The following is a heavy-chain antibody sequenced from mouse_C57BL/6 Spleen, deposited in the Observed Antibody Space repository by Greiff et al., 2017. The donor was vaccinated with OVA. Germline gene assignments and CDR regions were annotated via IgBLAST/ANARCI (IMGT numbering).Heavy chain of an antibody. CDR2: IDPENGDT. J-gene: IGHJ3*01. CDR3: TASYYRGPFAY. D-gene: IGHD2-12*01. Sequence: VQLQQSGAELVRPGASVKLSCTASGFNIKDDYMHWVKQRPEQGLEWIGWIDPENGDTEYASKFQGKATITADTSSNTAYLQLSSLTSEDTAVYYCTASYYRGPFAYWGQGTLVTVSA. V-gene: IGHV14-4*01. CDR1: GFNIKDDY.